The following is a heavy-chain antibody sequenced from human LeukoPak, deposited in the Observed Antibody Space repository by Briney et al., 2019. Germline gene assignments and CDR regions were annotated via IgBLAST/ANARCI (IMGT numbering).Heavy chain of an antibody. Sequence: SVKVSCKASGGTFSSYAISWVRQAPGQGLEWMGGIIPIFGTANYAQKFQGRVTITADESTSTAYMELSSLRSEDTAVYYCARTMVRGYYFDYWGRGTLVTVSS. V-gene: IGHV1-69*01. CDR3: ARTMVRGYYFDY. CDR1: GGTFSSYA. CDR2: IIPIFGTA. J-gene: IGHJ4*02. D-gene: IGHD3-10*01.